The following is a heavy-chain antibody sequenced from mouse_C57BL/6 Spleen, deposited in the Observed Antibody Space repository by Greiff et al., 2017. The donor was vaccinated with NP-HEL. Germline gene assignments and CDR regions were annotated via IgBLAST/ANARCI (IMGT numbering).Heavy chain of an antibody. CDR1: GYTFTDYY. J-gene: IGHJ3*01. CDR3: ARLAWEGAWFAY. CDR2: INPNNGGT. V-gene: IGHV1-26*01. Sequence: EVQLQQSGPELVKPGASVKISCKASGYTFTDYYMNWVKQSHGKSLEWIGDINPNNGGTSYNQKFKGKATLTVDKSSSTAYMALRSLTSEDSAVYYCARLAWEGAWFAYWGQGTLVTVSA. D-gene: IGHD4-1*01.